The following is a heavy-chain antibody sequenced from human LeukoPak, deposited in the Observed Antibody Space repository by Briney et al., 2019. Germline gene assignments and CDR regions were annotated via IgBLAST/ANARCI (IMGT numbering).Heavy chain of an antibody. J-gene: IGHJ3*02. CDR3: ARGGVATISGRDAFDI. Sequence: PGRSLRLSCAASGFTFSSYAMHWVRQAPGKGLEWVAVISYDGSNKYYADSVKGRFTISRDNSKNTLYLQMNSLRAEDTAVYYCARGGVATISGRDAFDIWGQGTMVTVSS. D-gene: IGHD5-24*01. V-gene: IGHV3-30*01. CDR1: GFTFSSYA. CDR2: ISYDGSNK.